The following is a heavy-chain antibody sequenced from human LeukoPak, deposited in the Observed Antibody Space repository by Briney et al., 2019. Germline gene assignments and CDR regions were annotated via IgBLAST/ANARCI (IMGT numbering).Heavy chain of an antibody. Sequence: SQTLSLTCTVSGGSISSGSYYWSWIRQPAGKGLEWIGRIYTSGSTNYNPSLKSRVTISVDTSKNQFSLKLSSVTAADTAVYYCASDDPFDYWGQGTLVTVSS. CDR3: ASDDPFDY. CDR1: GGSISSGSYY. CDR2: IYTSGST. V-gene: IGHV4-61*02. J-gene: IGHJ4*02.